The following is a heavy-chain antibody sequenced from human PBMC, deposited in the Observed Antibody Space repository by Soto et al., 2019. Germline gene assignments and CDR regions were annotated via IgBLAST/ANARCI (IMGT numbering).Heavy chain of an antibody. Sequence: GGSLRLSCAASGFTFSSAWFNWVRQAPGKGLEWVGRIKSQNDGGTTDYAAPVRDRFTISKDDSKNTLYLQMNSLKTEDTGVHFCTVDLPAFIPQVDSWGQGTLVTVSS. D-gene: IGHD2-2*01. J-gene: IGHJ4*02. V-gene: IGHV3-15*07. CDR2: IKSQNDGGTT. CDR3: TVDLPAFIPQVDS. CDR1: GFTFSSAW.